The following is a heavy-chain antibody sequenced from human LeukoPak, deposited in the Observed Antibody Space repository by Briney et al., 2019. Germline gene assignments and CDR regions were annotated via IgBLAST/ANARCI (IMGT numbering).Heavy chain of an antibody. J-gene: IGHJ3*02. CDR3: ASSISYDAFDI. V-gene: IGHV3-21*01. CDR2: ISSSSSYI. CDR1: GFTFSSYS. D-gene: IGHD3-3*02. Sequence: GGSLRLSCAASGFTFSSYSMNWVRQAPGKGLEWVSSISSSSSYIYYADSVKGRFTISRDNAKNSLYLQMNSLRAEDTAVYYCASSISYDAFDIWGQGTMITVSS.